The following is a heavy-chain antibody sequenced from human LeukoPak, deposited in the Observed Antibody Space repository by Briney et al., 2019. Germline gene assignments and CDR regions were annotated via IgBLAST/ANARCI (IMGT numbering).Heavy chain of an antibody. CDR1: GFTFSSYW. CDR2: IRQDGSEK. J-gene: IGHJ4*02. V-gene: IGHV3-7*03. CDR3: AKTRPLDSSSWSHGDY. D-gene: IGHD6-13*01. Sequence: GGSLRLSCAASGFTFSSYWMSWVRQAPGEGLEWVAIIRQDGSEKYYVDSVKGRFTISRDNAKNSLYLQMNSLRAEDTAVYYCAKTRPLDSSSWSHGDYWGQGTLVTVSS.